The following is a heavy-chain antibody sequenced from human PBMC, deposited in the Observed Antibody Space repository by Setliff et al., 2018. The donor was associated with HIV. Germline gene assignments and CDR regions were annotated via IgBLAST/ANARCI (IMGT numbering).Heavy chain of an antibody. D-gene: IGHD3-10*01. V-gene: IGHV1-3*01. J-gene: IGHJ6*03. Sequence: ASVKVSCKASGYTFTSYVMHWVRQAPGQRLEWMGWINAGNGNTKYSQKFQGRVTFTRDTSASTAYVELSSLRSEDTAVYYCAREGKFRYYYYMDVWGKGTTVTVSS. CDR2: INAGNGNT. CDR1: GYTFTSYV. CDR3: AREGKFRYYYYMDV.